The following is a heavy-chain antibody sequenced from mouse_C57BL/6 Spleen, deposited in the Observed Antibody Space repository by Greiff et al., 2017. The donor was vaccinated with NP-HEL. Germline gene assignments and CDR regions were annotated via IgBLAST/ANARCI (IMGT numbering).Heavy chain of an antibody. CDR3: ARPTVVATHFDY. J-gene: IGHJ2*01. CDR1: GYTFTDYY. Sequence: EVQLQQSGPELVKPGASVKISCKASGYTFTDYYMNWVKQSHGKSLEWIGDINPNNGGTSYNQKFKGKATLTVDKSSSTAYMDLRSLTSEDSAVYYCARPTVVATHFDYWGQGTTLTVSS. D-gene: IGHD1-1*01. V-gene: IGHV1-26*01. CDR2: INPNNGGT.